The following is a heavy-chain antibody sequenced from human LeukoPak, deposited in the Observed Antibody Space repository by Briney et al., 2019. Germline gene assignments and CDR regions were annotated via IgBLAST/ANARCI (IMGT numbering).Heavy chain of an antibody. CDR2: ISWNSGSI. Sequence: PGGSLRLSCAASGFTFDDYAMRWVRQAPGKDLEWVSGISWNSGSIGYADSVKGRFTISRDNAKNTLYLQMNSLRAEDTAVYYCARGSGNEAITYYYDSSGYYCIYWGQGTLVTVSS. CDR3: ARGSGNEAITYYYDSSGYYCIY. V-gene: IGHV3-9*01. CDR1: GFTFDDYA. D-gene: IGHD3-22*01. J-gene: IGHJ4*02.